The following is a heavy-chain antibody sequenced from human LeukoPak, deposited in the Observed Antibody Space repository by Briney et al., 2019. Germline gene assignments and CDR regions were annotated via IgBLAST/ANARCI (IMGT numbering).Heavy chain of an antibody. D-gene: IGHD6-13*01. CDR1: GGSISSYY. CDR3: ATRPSSSWYYGMDV. Sequence: SETLSLTCTVSGGSISSYYWSWIRQPPGKGLEWIGYIYYSGSTNYHPSLKSRVTISVDTSKKQFSLKLSSVTAADTAVYYCATRPSSSWYYGMDVWGQGTTVTVSS. J-gene: IGHJ6*02. CDR2: IYYSGST. V-gene: IGHV4-59*08.